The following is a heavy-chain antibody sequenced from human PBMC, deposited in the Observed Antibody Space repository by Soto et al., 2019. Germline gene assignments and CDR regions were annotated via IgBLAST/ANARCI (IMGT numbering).Heavy chain of an antibody. V-gene: IGHV1-69*05. CDR1: GGTFSSYA. CDR2: IIAIFGTA. Sequence: QVQLVQSGAEVKKPGSSVKVSCKDSGGTFSSYAISWVRQAPGQGLEWMGGIIAIFGTANYAQEFQGRVTINSAESTSPAYMELSSLRSEDTGVYYCASPTVKYSYDSSNYSGLFDIWGQGTMVTVSS. D-gene: IGHD3-22*01. J-gene: IGHJ3*02. CDR3: ASPTVKYSYDSSNYSGLFDI.